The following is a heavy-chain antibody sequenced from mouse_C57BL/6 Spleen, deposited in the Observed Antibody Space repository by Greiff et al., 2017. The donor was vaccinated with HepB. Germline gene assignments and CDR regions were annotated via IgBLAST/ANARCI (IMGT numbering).Heavy chain of an antibody. CDR2: INPNNGGT. CDR1: GYTFTDYN. V-gene: IGHV1-18*01. D-gene: IGHD1-1*01. Sequence: VQLKESGPELVKPGASVKIPCKASGYTFTDYNMDWVKQSHGKSLEWIGDINPNNGGTIYNQKFKGKATLTVDKSSSTAYMELRSLTSEDTAVYYCARRGDYYGSGAMDYWGQGTSVTVSS. CDR3: ARRGDYYGSGAMDY. J-gene: IGHJ4*01.